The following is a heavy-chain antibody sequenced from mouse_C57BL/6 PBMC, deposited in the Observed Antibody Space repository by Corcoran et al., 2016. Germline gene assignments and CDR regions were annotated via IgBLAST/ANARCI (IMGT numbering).Heavy chain of an antibody. CDR3: ARDTTVVARRMDY. CDR2: INPYNGGT. CDR1: GYTFTDYY. V-gene: IGHV1-19*01. D-gene: IGHD1-1*01. J-gene: IGHJ4*01. Sequence: EVQLQQSGPVLVKPGASVKMSCKASGYTFTDYYMNWVKQSHGKSLEWIGVINPYNGGTSYNQRFKGKATLTVDKSSSTAYMELNSLTSEDSAVYYCARDTTVVARRMDYWGQGTSVTVSS.